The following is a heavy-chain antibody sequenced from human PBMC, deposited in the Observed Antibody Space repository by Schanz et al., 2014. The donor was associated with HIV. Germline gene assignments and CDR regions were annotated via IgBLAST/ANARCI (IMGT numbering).Heavy chain of an antibody. D-gene: IGHD3-10*01. J-gene: IGHJ4*02. Sequence: EVHLEESGGGLVQPGGSLRLSCVASGFIIDNYWMSWVRQAPGSGLEWVANIKPDGSETYYVGSVRGRFTISRDNAKNSLYLQMTGLKAEDTAVYYCARAMLISGTGYWTGENYWGQGTLVTVS. CDR2: IKPDGSET. CDR1: GFIIDNYW. CDR3: ARAMLISGTGYWTGENY. V-gene: IGHV3-7*01.